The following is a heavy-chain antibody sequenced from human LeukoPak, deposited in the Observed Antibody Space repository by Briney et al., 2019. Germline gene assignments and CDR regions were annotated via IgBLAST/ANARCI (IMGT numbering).Heavy chain of an antibody. CDR1: GIHLSSGRDY. D-gene: IGHD3-22*01. V-gene: IGHV4-61*02. CDR3: ARDFDDYDDSSDHRCDP. J-gene: IGHJ5*02. CDR2: IYTSWST. Sequence: KSSETLPLIRSVPGIHLSSGRDYGSWIRPPPGKGLEWIGRIYTSWSTNYKPSLKSRVTLSVDTSKNQFSMKLSSVSGADAGVYYCARDFDDYDDSSDHRCDPWGQGTLVTVSS.